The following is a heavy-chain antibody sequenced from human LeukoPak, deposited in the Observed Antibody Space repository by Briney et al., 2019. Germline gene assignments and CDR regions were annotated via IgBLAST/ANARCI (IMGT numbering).Heavy chain of an antibody. D-gene: IGHD3-10*01. Sequence: GGSLRLSCAASGFTFSRYNMNWVRQAPGKGLEWVSSISSSSSYIYYSDSVKGRFTISRDNAKNSLYLQMNSLRAEDTAVYYCARDLLNTMVRGSSDYWGQGTLVTVSS. CDR2: ISSSSSYI. CDR1: GFTFSRYN. CDR3: ARDLLNTMVRGSSDY. V-gene: IGHV3-21*01. J-gene: IGHJ4*02.